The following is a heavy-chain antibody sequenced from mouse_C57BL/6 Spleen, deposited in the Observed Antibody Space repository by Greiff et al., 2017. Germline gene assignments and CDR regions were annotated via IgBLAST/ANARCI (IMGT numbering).Heavy chain of an antibody. CDR3: ARRAYYYGSSYVGGYYAMDY. CDR1: GYTFTSYW. Sequence: VKLQQPGTELVKPGASVKLSCKASGYTFTSYWMHWVKQRPGQGLEWIGNINPSNGGTNYNEKFKSKATLTVDKSSSTAYMQLSSLTSEDSAVYYCARRAYYYGSSYVGGYYAMDYWGQGTSVTVSS. V-gene: IGHV1-53*01. J-gene: IGHJ4*01. D-gene: IGHD1-1*01. CDR2: INPSNGGT.